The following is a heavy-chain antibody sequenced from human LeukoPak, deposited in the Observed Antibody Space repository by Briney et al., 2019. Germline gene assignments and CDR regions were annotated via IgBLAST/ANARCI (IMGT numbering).Heavy chain of an antibody. CDR3: ARDRGYGAFDI. J-gene: IGHJ3*02. CDR1: GGSISSGGYS. Sequence: SETLSLTCAVSGGSISSGGYSWSWIRQPPGKGLEWIGYIYHSGSTYYNPSLKSRVTISVDRSKNQFSLKLSSVTAADTAVYYCARDRGYGAFDIWGQGTMVTVSS. V-gene: IGHV4-30-2*01. CDR2: IYHSGST. D-gene: IGHD6-13*01.